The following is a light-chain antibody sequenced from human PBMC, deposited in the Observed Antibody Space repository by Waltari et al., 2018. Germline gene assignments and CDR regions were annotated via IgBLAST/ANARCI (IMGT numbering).Light chain of an antibody. CDR1: QGINSW. V-gene: IGKV1-5*03. Sequence: DIQMTQSPSTLSASVGDRVTITCRASQGINSWLAWYQQKPGKAPKPLIDKASSLESGVPSRFSGSGSGTEFTLTISSLQPDDFATYYCQQYNSYPHTFGQGTNLEIK. CDR3: QQYNSYPHT. J-gene: IGKJ2*01. CDR2: KAS.